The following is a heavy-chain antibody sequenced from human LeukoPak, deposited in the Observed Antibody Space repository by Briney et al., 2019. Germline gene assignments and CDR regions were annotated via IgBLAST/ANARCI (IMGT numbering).Heavy chain of an antibody. D-gene: IGHD3-10*01. CDR1: GFTFSSYW. CDR2: IKQDGSEK. Sequence: GGSLRLSCAASGFTFSSYWMSWVRQAPGKGLEWVANIKQDGSEKYYVDSVKGRFTISRDNAKNPLYLQMNSLRAEDTAVYYCARVGIRGSGSYDHWGQGTLVTVSS. V-gene: IGHV3-7*01. CDR3: ARVGIRGSGSYDH. J-gene: IGHJ4*02.